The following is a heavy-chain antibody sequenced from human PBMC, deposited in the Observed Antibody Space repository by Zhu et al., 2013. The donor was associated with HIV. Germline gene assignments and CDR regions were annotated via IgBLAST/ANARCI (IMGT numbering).Heavy chain of an antibody. CDR3: AKLLESIRAFDI. CDR2: ISWNSGSI. V-gene: IGHV3-9*01. D-gene: IGHD3-3*02. J-gene: IGHJ3*02. CDR1: GFTFDDYA. Sequence: EVQLVESGGGLVQPGRSLRLSCAASGFTFDDYAMHWVRQAPGKGLEWVSGISWNSGSIGYADSVKGRFTISRDNAKNSLYLQMNSLRAEDTALYYCAKLLESIRAFDIWGQGTMVTVSS.